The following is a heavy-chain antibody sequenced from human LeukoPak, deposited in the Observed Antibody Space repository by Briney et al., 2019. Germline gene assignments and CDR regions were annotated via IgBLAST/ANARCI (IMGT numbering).Heavy chain of an antibody. Sequence: PGGSLRLSCVASGFTFDTSWMNWVRHAPGKGPEWVASIRSDGSEKYYVDSAKGRFTISRDNAENTLYLQMNSLRAPDTAVYFCRKGPYDDSAWDEGTLVTVSS. CDR2: IRSDGSEK. V-gene: IGHV3-7*01. J-gene: IGHJ5*02. D-gene: IGHD4-17*01. CDR3: RKGPYDDSA. CDR1: GFTFDTSW.